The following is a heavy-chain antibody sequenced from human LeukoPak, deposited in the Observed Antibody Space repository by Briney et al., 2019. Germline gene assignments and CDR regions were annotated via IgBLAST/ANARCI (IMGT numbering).Heavy chain of an antibody. CDR2: INEVGSAT. V-gene: IGHV3-74*01. CDR3: VRDMFGGRDY. CDR1: GFTFSSYW. Sequence: PGGSLRLSCAASGFTFSSYWMHWVRQVPGKGLAWVSRINEVGSATSNADSVKGRFTISRDNAENALYLQMNSLRAEDTAVYYCVRDMFGGRDYWGQGTLVTASS. J-gene: IGHJ4*02. D-gene: IGHD3-10*02.